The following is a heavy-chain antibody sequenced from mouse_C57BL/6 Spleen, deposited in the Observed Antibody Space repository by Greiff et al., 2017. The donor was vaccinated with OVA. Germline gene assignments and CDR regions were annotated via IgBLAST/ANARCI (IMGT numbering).Heavy chain of an antibody. CDR3: ATHYGYAFAY. J-gene: IGHJ3*01. CDR1: GFTFSDYG. V-gene: IGHV5-17*01. CDR2: ISSGSSTI. Sequence: EVQLQQSGGGLVKPGGSLKLSCAASGFTFSDYGMHWVRQAPEKGLEWVAYISSGSSTIYYADTVKGRFTISRDNAKNTLFLQMTSLRSEDTAMYYCATHYGYAFAYWGQGTLVTVSA. D-gene: IGHD2-2*01.